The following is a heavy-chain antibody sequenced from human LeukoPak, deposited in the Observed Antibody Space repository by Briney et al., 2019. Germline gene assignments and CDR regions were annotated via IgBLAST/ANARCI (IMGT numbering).Heavy chain of an antibody. D-gene: IGHD3-22*01. J-gene: IGHJ4*02. V-gene: IGHV4-39*01. Sequence: SETLSLTCTVSGDSISRSPYYWGWIRQPPGKSLEWIGSIYYSGSTYYNPSLKSRVTISVDTSKNQFSLKLSSVTATDTAVYYCASQDYFGSTGYLDFWGQGTLVTVSS. CDR2: IYYSGST. CDR3: ASQDYFGSTGYLDF. CDR1: GDSISRSPYY.